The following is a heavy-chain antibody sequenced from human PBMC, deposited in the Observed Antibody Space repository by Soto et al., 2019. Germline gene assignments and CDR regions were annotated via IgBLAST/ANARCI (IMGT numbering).Heavy chain of an antibody. CDR3: ARDRGYYDSSGYYSYYFDY. J-gene: IGHJ4*02. CDR2: IIPIFGTA. V-gene: IGHV1-69*01. D-gene: IGHD3-22*01. Sequence: QVHLVQSGAEVKKPGSSVKVACKASGGTFSSYAISWVRQAPGQGLEWMGGIIPIFGTANYAQKFQGRVTITADESTSTAYMELSSLRSEDTAVYYCARDRGYYDSSGYYSYYFDYWGQGTLVAVSS. CDR1: GGTFSSYA.